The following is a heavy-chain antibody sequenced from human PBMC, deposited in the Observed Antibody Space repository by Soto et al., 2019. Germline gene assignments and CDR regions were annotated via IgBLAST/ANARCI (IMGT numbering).Heavy chain of an antibody. J-gene: IGHJ4*02. V-gene: IGHV1-8*01. D-gene: IGHD1-26*01. CDR3: ARGVSAGVDY. Sequence: QVQLVQSGAEVREPGASVKVSCKASGYSFTSLDINWVRQTAGQGLEWMGRMQPSTGRTGYAQKFQGRVTMTRDTSINTAYMELTPLTSDDTAFYYCARGVSAGVDYWGQGTLVTVSS. CDR2: MQPSTGRT. CDR1: GYSFTSLD.